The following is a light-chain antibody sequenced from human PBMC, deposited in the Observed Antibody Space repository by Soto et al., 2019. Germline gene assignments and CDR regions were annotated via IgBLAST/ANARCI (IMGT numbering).Light chain of an antibody. CDR2: DTS. J-gene: IGKJ2*01. CDR3: HRRSNWPYT. CDR1: QSVSDS. V-gene: IGKV3-11*01. Sequence: EIVLTQSPATLSLSPGERATLSCRASQSVSDSLAWYQQKRGQAPRLLIYDTSKRTTGCPARVSGSGSGTVFTLTISSLEPEDFAVYYCHRRSNWPYTFGQGAKLQIK.